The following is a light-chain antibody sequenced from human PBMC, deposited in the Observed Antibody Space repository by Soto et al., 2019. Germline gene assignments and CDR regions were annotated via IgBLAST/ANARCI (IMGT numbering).Light chain of an antibody. V-gene: IGLV1-51*02. CDR2: ENN. J-gene: IGLJ3*02. CDR1: SSNIGNNY. Sequence: QSVLTQPPSVSAAPGQKVTISCSGSSSNIGNNYVSWYQQLPGTAPKLLIYENNKRPSGIPDRFSGSKSGTSATLGITGRQTGDEADYYCGTWDSSLSAEVFGGGTQLTVL. CDR3: GTWDSSLSAEV.